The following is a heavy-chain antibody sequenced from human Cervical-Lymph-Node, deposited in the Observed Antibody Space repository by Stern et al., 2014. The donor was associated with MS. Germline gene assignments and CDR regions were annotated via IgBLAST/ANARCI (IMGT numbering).Heavy chain of an antibody. Sequence: VQLVQSGAEVKKPGASVKVSCKASGFTFINYGLSWVRQAPGQGLEWMGWITPYNDYTIYAQKFQDRVTMTTDTSTSTAYLEVRSLRSDDTALYYCARAGGGSYHGHWGQGTLVTVSP. CDR2: ITPYNDYT. CDR3: ARAGGGSYHGH. D-gene: IGHD3-16*02. V-gene: IGHV1-18*01. CDR1: GFTFINYG. J-gene: IGHJ4*02.